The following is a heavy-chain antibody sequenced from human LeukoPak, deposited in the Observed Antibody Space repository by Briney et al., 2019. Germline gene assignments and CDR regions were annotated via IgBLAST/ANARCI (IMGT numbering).Heavy chain of an antibody. CDR3: ASSRDYGDDAFDI. V-gene: IGHV4-59*12. CDR1: GGSISSYY. CDR2: IYHSGST. Sequence: SETLSLTCTVSGGSISSYYWSWIRQPPGKGLEWIGYIYHSGSTYYNPSLKSRVTISVDRSKNQFSLKLSSVTAADTAVYYCASSRDYGDDAFDIWGQGTMVTVSS. D-gene: IGHD4-17*01. J-gene: IGHJ3*02.